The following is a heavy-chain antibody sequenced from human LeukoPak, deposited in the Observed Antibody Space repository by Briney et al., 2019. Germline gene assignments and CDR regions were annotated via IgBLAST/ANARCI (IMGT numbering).Heavy chain of an antibody. D-gene: IGHD6-19*01. V-gene: IGHV4-34*01. CDR2: INHSGST. CDR1: GGSFSGYY. CDR3: ARNHRSGSSGDY. Sequence: SETLSLTCAVYGGSFSGYYWSWIRQPPGKGLEWIGEINHSGSTNYNPSLKSRVTISVDTSKNQFSLKLSSVTAADTAVYYCARNHRSGSSGDYWGQGTLVTVSS. J-gene: IGHJ4*02.